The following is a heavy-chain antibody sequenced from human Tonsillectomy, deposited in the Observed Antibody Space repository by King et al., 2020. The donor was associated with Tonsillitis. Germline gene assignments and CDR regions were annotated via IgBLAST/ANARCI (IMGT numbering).Heavy chain of an antibody. CDR3: AKDQGLLWYQQPAGASDY. CDR2: ISGSGGST. Sequence: VQLVESGGGLVQPGGSLRLSCAASGFTFSSYAMNWVRQAPGKGLEWGSGISGSGGSTYYADSVKGRFTISRDNSKNTLYLQMNSLRAEDTAVYYCAKDQGLLWYQQPAGASDYWGQGTLVTVSS. J-gene: IGHJ4*02. V-gene: IGHV3-23*04. D-gene: IGHD1/OR15-1a*01. CDR1: GFTFSSYA.